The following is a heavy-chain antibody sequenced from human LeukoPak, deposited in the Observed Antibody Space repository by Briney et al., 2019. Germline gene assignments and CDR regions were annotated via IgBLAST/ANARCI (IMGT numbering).Heavy chain of an antibody. CDR1: GFTFRTYG. J-gene: IGHJ4*02. CDR2: IRYDGSNK. Sequence: GGSLRLSCAASGFTFRTYGMHWVRPAPGKGLEWVAFIRYDGSNKYYADSVKGRFTISRDNSKNMLYLQMNSLRPEDTAVYYCAKEGGVIFAYYFDYWGQGTLVTVSS. V-gene: IGHV3-30*02. CDR3: AKEGGVIFAYYFDY. D-gene: IGHD3/OR15-3a*01.